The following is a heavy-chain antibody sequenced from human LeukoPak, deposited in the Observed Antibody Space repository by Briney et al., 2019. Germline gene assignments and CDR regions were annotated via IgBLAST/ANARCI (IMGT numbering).Heavy chain of an antibody. CDR1: GFTFSSYA. CDR2: ISGSGGST. Sequence: QTGGSLRLSCAASGFTFSSYAMSWVRQAPGKGLEGVSTISGSGGSTYYADSVKGRFTISRDNSKNTLYLQMNSLRAEDTAVYYCAKTRGGLWTGAFDIWGQGTMVTVSS. CDR3: AKTRGGLWTGAFDI. D-gene: IGHD3-16*01. J-gene: IGHJ3*02. V-gene: IGHV3-23*01.